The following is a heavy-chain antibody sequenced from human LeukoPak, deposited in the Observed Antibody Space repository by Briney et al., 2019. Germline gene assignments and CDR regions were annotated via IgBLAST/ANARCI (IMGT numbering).Heavy chain of an antibody. J-gene: IGHJ4*02. CDR3: AKDLRSTDPAGTLDY. CDR1: GFTFSSYA. D-gene: IGHD6-13*01. V-gene: IGHV3-23*01. CDR2: ISGSGGST. Sequence: GGSLRLSCAASGFTFSSYAMSWVRQAPGKGLEWVSAISGSGGSTCYADSVKGRFTISRDNSKNTLYLQMNSLRAEDTAVYYCAKDLRSTDPAGTLDYWGQGTLVTVSS.